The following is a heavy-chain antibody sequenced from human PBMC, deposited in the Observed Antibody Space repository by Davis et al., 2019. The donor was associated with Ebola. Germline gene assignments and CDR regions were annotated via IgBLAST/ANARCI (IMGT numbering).Heavy chain of an antibody. CDR1: GFTFSTYD. Sequence: PGGSLRLSCAASGFTFSTYDMNWVRQAPGKGLEWLSKISGGGSTMYYADCAKGRFTISRENAKNSLYLQMNSLRDEDTAVYYCARDWFGETDWGQGTLVTVSS. V-gene: IGHV3-48*02. D-gene: IGHD3-10*01. CDR3: ARDWFGETD. J-gene: IGHJ4*02. CDR2: ISGGGSTM.